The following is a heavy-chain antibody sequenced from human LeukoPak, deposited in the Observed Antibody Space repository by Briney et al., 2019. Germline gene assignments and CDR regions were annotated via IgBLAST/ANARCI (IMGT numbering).Heavy chain of an antibody. J-gene: IGHJ4*02. CDR2: ISSSGSTI. V-gene: IGHV3-11*04. CDR3: ATVDTAMVHFDY. CDR1: GGSISSSSYY. Sequence: LSLTCTVSGGSISSSSYYWGWIRQAPGKGLEWVSYISSSGSTIYYADSVKGRFTISRDNAKNSLYLQMNSLRAEDMAVYYCATVDTAMVHFDYWGQGTLVTVSS. D-gene: IGHD5-18*01.